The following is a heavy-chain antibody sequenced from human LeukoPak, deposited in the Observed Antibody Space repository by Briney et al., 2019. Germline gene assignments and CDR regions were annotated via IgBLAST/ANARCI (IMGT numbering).Heavy chain of an antibody. V-gene: IGHV4-61*09. CDR2: IYTSGTTT. CDR3: ARAKKRSGRSRNFYLDV. D-gene: IGHD1-26*01. CDR1: DDPINSGVYY. Sequence: PSETLSLTCTVSDDPINSGVYYWDWIRQPAGKGLEWIGHIYTSGTTTNSNPSLKSRVAISLDTSNNHSPLTLSSVTAADTAVYYCARAKKRSGRSRNFYLDVWGKGTTVTVSS. J-gene: IGHJ6*03.